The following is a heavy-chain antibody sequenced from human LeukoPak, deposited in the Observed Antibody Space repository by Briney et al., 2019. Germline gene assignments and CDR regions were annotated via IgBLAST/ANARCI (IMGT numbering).Heavy chain of an antibody. CDR3: AAYSSYPGAEY. D-gene: IGHD6-6*01. J-gene: IGHJ4*02. V-gene: IGHV4-4*07. Sequence: SETLSLTCTVSGGSISSYYWSWIRQPAGKGLEWVGRIYTSGSTNYNPSLKSRVTMSVDTSKNQSSLKLSSVTAADTAVYYCAAYSSYPGAEYWGQGTLVTVSS. CDR1: GGSISSYY. CDR2: IYTSGST.